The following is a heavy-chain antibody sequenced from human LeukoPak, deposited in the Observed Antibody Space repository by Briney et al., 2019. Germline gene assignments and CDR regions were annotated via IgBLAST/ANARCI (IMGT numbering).Heavy chain of an antibody. J-gene: IGHJ6*02. CDR2: ISYDGSNK. CDR3: AKELYYGDYGMDV. V-gene: IGHV3-30*18. D-gene: IGHD4-17*01. Sequence: PGGSLRLSCAASGFTIGGFAMTWVRQAPGNGLEWVAVISYDGSNKYYADSVKGRFTISRDNSKNTLYLQMNSLRAEDAAVYYCAKELYYGDYGMDVWGQGTTVTVSS. CDR1: GFTIGGFA.